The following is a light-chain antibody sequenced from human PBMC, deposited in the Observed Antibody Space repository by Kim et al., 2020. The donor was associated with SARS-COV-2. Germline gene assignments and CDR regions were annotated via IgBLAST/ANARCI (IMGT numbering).Light chain of an antibody. V-gene: IGLV3-21*01. CDR2: YDT. Sequence: SYELTQPPSVSVAPGKTANITCGGDNVHWYQQKPGQAPLLVIYYDTNRPSGIPERFSGSKSGNTATLTISRVEAGDDADYYCQVLETTFNRVVFGGGTQLTVL. CDR3: QVLETTFNRVV. J-gene: IGLJ2*01. CDR1: N.